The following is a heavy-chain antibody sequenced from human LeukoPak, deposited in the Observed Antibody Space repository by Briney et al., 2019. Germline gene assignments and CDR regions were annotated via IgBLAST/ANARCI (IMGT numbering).Heavy chain of an antibody. CDR3: ASSVAGTFWYSDL. J-gene: IGHJ2*01. D-gene: IGHD6-19*01. Sequence: GESLKISCKGSGSRFTSYWIGWVRQMPGKGLEWMGIIYPGDSDTRYSPSFQGQVTISADKSISTAYLQWSSLKASDTAMYYCASSVAGTFWYSDLWGRGTLVTVSS. CDR1: GSRFTSYW. CDR2: IYPGDSDT. V-gene: IGHV5-51*01.